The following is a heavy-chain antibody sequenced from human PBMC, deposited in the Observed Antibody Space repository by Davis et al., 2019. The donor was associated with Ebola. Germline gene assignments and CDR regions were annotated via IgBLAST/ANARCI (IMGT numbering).Heavy chain of an antibody. CDR3: ARGGAAAGSVWYFDL. D-gene: IGHD6-13*01. Sequence: AASVKVSCKASGGTFSSYAISWVRQAPGQGLEWMGRIIPILGIANYAQKFQGRVTITADKSTSTAYMELSSLRSEDTAVYYCARGGAAAGSVWYFDLWGRGTLVTVSS. V-gene: IGHV1-69*04. CDR1: GGTFSSYA. J-gene: IGHJ2*01. CDR2: IIPILGIA.